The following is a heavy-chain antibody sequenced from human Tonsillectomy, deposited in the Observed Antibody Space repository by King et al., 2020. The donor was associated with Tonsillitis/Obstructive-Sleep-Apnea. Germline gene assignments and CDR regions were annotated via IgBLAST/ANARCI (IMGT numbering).Heavy chain of an antibody. Sequence: VQLQESGPGLVKPSETLSLTCTVSGCSISSYYWSWIRQPPGKGLEWIGYIYYSGITNYNPSLTSRVTISVDTSKTQFSLKLSPVTAADTAVYYCAREPTQGYCSSTSCYTEGYWYFDLWGRGTLVTVSS. D-gene: IGHD2-2*02. CDR1: GCSISSYY. V-gene: IGHV4-59*01. CDR3: AREPTQGYCSSTSCYTEGYWYFDL. CDR2: IYYSGIT. J-gene: IGHJ2*01.